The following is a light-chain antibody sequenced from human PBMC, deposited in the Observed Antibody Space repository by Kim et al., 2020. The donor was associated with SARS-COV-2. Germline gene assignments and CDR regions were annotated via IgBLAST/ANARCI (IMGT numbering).Light chain of an antibody. CDR3: AAWDDSLSGWM. Sequence: QSVLTQPPSASGTPGQRVTFSCSGSNSNIGNNYVYWFQQFPGTAPKLLIHRNNQRPLGVPARFSGSKSGTSASLAISGLRSEDEADYYCAAWDDSLSGWMFGGGTQLTVL. V-gene: IGLV1-47*01. CDR1: NSNIGNNY. CDR2: RNN. J-gene: IGLJ3*02.